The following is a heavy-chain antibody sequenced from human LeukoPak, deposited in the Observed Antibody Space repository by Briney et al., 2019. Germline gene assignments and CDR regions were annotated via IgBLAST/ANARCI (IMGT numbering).Heavy chain of an antibody. CDR3: ARAFIVGATRSDAFDI. D-gene: IGHD1-26*01. J-gene: IGHJ3*02. CDR2: INPSGGST. Sequence: ASVKVSCKASGYTFTSYYMHWVRQAPGQGLEWMGIINPSGGSTSYAQKFQGRVTMTRDMSTSTVYMELSSLRSEDTAVYYCARAFIVGATRSDAFDIWGQGTMVTVSS. V-gene: IGHV1-46*01. CDR1: GYTFTSYY.